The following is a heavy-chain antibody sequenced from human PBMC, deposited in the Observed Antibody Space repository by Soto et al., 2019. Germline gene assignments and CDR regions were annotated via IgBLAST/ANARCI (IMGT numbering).Heavy chain of an antibody. V-gene: IGHV3-21*01. CDR2: ISSSSSSI. CDR1: GFTFSSYS. J-gene: IGHJ6*02. D-gene: IGHD3-10*02. Sequence: PGGSLRLSCAASGFTFSSYSMNWVRQAPGKGLEWVSSISSSSSSIYYADSVKGRFTISRDNAKNSLYLQMNSLRAEDTAVYYCARVLRGDYSCSGRYYLYCMDVWGQGTTVTVSS. CDR3: ARVLRGDYSCSGRYYLYCMDV.